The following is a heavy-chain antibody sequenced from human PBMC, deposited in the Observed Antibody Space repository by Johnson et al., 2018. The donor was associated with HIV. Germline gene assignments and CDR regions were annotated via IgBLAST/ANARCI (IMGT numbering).Heavy chain of an antibody. CDR2: IKSRTDDGTT. J-gene: IGHJ3*02. D-gene: IGHD2-15*01. CDR1: GFTFDDYG. V-gene: IGHV3-15*01. CDR3: VKGDEVVAATSGFDI. Sequence: EVQLVESGGGVVRPGRSLRLSCAASGFTFDDYGMTWVRQPPGKGLEWVAHIKSRTDDGTTNYAAPLKGRFTISRDNSKSTLYLQVNSLRPEDTAVYYCVKGDEVVAATSGFDIWGQGIMVIVSS.